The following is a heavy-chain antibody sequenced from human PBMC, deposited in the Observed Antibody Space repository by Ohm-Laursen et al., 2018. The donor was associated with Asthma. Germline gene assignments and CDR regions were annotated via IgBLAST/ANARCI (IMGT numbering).Heavy chain of an antibody. CDR2: INPSGGST. J-gene: IGHJ4*02. CDR3: ARDCGWHAPDY. D-gene: IGHD6-19*01. CDR1: GYTFTSYY. Sequence: GASVKVSCKASGYTFTSYYMHWVRQAPGQGLEWMGIINPSGGSTSYAQKFQGRVTMARDTSTSTVYMELSSLRSEDTAVYYCARDCGWHAPDYWGQGTLVTVSS. V-gene: IGHV1-46*01.